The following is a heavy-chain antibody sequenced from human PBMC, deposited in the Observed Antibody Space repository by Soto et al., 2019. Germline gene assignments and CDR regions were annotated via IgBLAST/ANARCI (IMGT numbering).Heavy chain of an antibody. CDR2: ISIRDT. V-gene: IGHV3-53*01. J-gene: IGHJ4*02. Sequence: GGSLRLSCAASGFTVSSNYMTWVRQAPGKGLEWVSGISIRDTFYSDSVKGRFIISRDNSKNTLYLQMNSLRPDDTAIYYCAKDQGSSWYEIDYWGQGTLVTVSS. CDR3: AKDQGSSWYEIDY. D-gene: IGHD6-13*01. CDR1: GFTVSSNY.